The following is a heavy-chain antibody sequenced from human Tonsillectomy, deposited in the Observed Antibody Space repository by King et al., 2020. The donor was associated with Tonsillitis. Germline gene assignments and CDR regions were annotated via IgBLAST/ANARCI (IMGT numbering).Heavy chain of an antibody. CDR1: GFTFSSYE. CDR2: ISSSGSTI. V-gene: IGHV3-48*03. D-gene: IGHD3-22*01. Sequence: VQLVESGGGLVQPGGSLRLSCAASGFTFSSYEMNWVRQAPGKGLEWVSYISSSGSTIYYADSVKGRFTISRDNAKNSLYLQMNSLRAEDTAVYYFAREGIDYYDSSGYYRVDAFDIGAQGTMVPVSS. CDR3: AREGIDYYDSSGYYRVDAFDI. J-gene: IGHJ3*02.